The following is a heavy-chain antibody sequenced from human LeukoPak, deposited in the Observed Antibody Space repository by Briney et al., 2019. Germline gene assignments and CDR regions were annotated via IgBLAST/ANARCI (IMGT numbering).Heavy chain of an antibody. J-gene: IGHJ4*02. CDR3: AREDYYFDSDGTHHFDY. D-gene: IGHD3-22*01. CDR2: IYSGGST. CDR1: GFTARSNY. V-gene: IGHV3-66*01. Sequence: GGSLRLSCVASGFTARSNYMNWVRQAPGKGLEWVSVIYSGGSTYHADSVKGRFTISRDTSGNTVYLQMNSLRAEDTAVYYCAREDYYFDSDGTHHFDYWGQGTLVTVSS.